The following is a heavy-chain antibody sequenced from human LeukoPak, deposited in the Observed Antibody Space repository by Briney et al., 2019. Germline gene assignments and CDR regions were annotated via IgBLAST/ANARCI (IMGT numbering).Heavy chain of an antibody. D-gene: IGHD3-10*01. J-gene: IGHJ2*01. CDR1: GFTLSQYG. CDR2: IPSEGSGR. V-gene: IGHV3-30*02. CDR3: VKSGNTSGSYWYIDL. Sequence: QSGGSLRLSCEASGFTLSQYGLHWVRQAPGKGLEWVAFIPSEGSGRFHAAPVKDRFSISKDDSKHTLYLQMNSLRAKDTALYYCVKSGNTSGSYWYIDLWGRGTLVTVPS.